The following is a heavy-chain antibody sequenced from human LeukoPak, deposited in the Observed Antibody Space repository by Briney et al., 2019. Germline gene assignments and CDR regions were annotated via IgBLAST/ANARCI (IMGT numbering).Heavy chain of an antibody. Sequence: PGGSLRLSCAASGFIFSDHYMDWVRQAPGKGLEWVSVMYRGGSTYYADSVQGRFTMSRDNSKNTLYLQMNSLRAEDTAVYYCARDGGAAAGYWGQGTLVTVSS. J-gene: IGHJ4*02. D-gene: IGHD6-13*01. CDR2: MYRGGST. CDR3: ARDGGAAAGY. CDR1: GFIFSDHY. V-gene: IGHV3-66*01.